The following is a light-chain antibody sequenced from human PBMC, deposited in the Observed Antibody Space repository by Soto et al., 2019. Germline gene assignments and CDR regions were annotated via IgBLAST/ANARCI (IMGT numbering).Light chain of an antibody. CDR3: QRYHSALLT. CDR2: AAS. V-gene: IGKV1-27*01. CDR1: QDIRNY. J-gene: IGKJ3*01. Sequence: DIQMTQSPSSLSASVGDRVTMTCRASQDIRNYVAWYQQKPGEVPKLLIYAASTLQSGVPGRFSGGGFGTDFTLTISSLRPEDVATYYCQRYHSALLTFGPGTKVDLK.